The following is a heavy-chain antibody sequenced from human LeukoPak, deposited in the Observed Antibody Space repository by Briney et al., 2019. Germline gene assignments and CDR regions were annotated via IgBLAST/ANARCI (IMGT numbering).Heavy chain of an antibody. CDR2: IKQDGSER. D-gene: IGHD2-2*01. V-gene: IGHV3-7*01. CDR3: ARVDVVVVPGVLGRRSYYYFMDV. CDR1: GFTFNNYW. Sequence: GGSLRLSCTASGFTFNNYWMSWVRQAPGKGLEWVANIKQDGSERDYVDSVKGRFTISRDNAQNSLYLQMNSLRAEDTAVYFCARVDVVVVPGVLGRRSYYYFMDVWGKGTTVTVSS. J-gene: IGHJ6*03.